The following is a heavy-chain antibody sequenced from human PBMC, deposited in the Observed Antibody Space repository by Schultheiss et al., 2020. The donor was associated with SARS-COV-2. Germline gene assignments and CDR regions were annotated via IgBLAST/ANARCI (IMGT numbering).Heavy chain of an antibody. Sequence: ETLSLTCAVYGGSFSGYYWSWIRQPPGKGLEWIGEINHSGSTNYNPSLKSRVTISVDTSKNQFSLKLSSVTAADTAVYYCARRIAAAGPFDYWGQGTLVTVSS. D-gene: IGHD6-13*01. J-gene: IGHJ4*02. V-gene: IGHV4-34*01. CDR2: INHSGST. CDR1: GGSFSGYY. CDR3: ARRIAAAGPFDY.